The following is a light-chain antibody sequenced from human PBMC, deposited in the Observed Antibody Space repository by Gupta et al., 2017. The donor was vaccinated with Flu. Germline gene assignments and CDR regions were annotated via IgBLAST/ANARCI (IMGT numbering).Light chain of an antibody. Sequence: SSVLTHSPPVSVCPGQTASITCSGDKVGDKYVCWYQQKPGQAPVLFIYEESRRPSGIPERFSGSNSGNTASLTITGAQAIDEADYYCKAWDTNATLLVFGAGTKVTVL. CDR2: EES. V-gene: IGLV3-1*01. J-gene: IGLJ1*01. CDR1: KVGDKY. CDR3: KAWDTNATLLV.